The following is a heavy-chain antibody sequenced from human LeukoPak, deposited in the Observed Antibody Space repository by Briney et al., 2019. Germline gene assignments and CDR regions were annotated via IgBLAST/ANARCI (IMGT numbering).Heavy chain of an antibody. CDR2: INTDGSST. CDR1: GFTFSSYW. Sequence: GGSLRFSCAASGFTFSSYWVHWVRQAPGKGLVWVSRINTDGSSTSYADSVKGRFTISRDNSKNTLYLQMNSLRAEDTAVYYCARDLKRAPIPVLYYFDYWGQGTLVTVSS. J-gene: IGHJ4*02. D-gene: IGHD2/OR15-2a*01. CDR3: ARDLKRAPIPVLYYFDY. V-gene: IGHV3-74*01.